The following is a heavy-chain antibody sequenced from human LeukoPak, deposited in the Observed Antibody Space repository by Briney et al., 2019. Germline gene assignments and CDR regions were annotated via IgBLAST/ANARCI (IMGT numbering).Heavy chain of an antibody. CDR2: ISYSGST. J-gene: IGHJ4*02. CDR3: ATEAYYDILTGYYFDY. V-gene: IGHV4-39*07. Sequence: SETLSLTCSVSGGSISSSSFYWGWNRQPPGKGLGWIGSISYSGSTYYNPSLKSRVTISVDTSKNQFSLKLSSVTAADTAVYYCATEAYYDILTGYYFDYWGQGTLVTVSS. CDR1: GGSISSSSFY. D-gene: IGHD3-9*01.